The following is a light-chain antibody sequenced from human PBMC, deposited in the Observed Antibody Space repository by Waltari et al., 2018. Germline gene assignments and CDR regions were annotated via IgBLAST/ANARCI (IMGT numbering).Light chain of an antibody. V-gene: IGKV1-39*01. CDR3: QQTYSLFT. CDR2: AAS. Sequence: DIQMTQSPSFLSASVGDRVTITCRASQRISSYLNWYQMKPGRAPELLIYAASSLQSGVPSRFSGSGSGTEFTLTISSLQPDDFATYYCQQTYSLFTFGPGTEVDFK. J-gene: IGKJ3*01. CDR1: QRISSY.